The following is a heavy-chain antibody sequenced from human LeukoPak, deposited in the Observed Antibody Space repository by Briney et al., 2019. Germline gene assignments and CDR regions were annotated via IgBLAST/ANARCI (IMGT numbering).Heavy chain of an antibody. D-gene: IGHD2-15*01. Sequence: ASVKVSCKASGFTFTFYYMHWVRQAPGQGLEWMGIINPSGDNTNYAQRFQGRVTMTKDMSTSTVYMELSSLRSEDTAVYFCAREGYCSGNNCYSVDYWGQGTLVTVSS. CDR1: GFTFTFYY. J-gene: IGHJ4*02. CDR3: AREGYCSGNNCYSVDY. CDR2: INPSGDNT. V-gene: IGHV1-46*01.